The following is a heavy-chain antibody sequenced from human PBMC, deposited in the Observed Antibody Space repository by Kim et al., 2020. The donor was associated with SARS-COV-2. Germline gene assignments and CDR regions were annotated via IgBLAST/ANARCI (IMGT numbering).Heavy chain of an antibody. V-gene: IGHV4-59*08. D-gene: IGHD6-19*01. CDR1: GGSISSYY. Sequence: SETLSLTCTVSGGSISSYYWSWIRQPPGKGLEWIGYIYYSGNTNYNPSLKSRVTISVDTSKNQFSLKLSSVTAADTAVYYCARRGFSDWYFDYWGQGTLVTVSS. CDR2: IYYSGNT. CDR3: ARRGFSDWYFDY. J-gene: IGHJ4*02.